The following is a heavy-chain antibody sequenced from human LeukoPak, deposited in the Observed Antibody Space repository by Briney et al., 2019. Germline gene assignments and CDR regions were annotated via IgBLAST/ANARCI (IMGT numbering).Heavy chain of an antibody. CDR3: ARSNYDYVWGSYRYTNNFDY. CDR1: GGSISSSSYY. J-gene: IGHJ4*02. CDR2: IYYSGST. Sequence: PSETLSLTCTVSGGSISSSSYYWGWIRQPPGKGLEWIGSIYYSGSTYYNPSLKSRVTISVDTSKNQFSLKLSSVTAADTAVYYCARSNYDYVWGSYRYTNNFDYWGQGTLVTVSS. V-gene: IGHV4-39*01. D-gene: IGHD3-16*02.